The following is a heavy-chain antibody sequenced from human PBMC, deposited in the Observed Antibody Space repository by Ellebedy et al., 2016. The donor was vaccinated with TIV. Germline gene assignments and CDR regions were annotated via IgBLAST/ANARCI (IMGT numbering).Heavy chain of an antibody. CDR1: GYTFTSYG. Sequence: AASVKVSCKASGYTFTSYGISWVRQAPGQGLEWMGWISTYNGNTNYAQKLQGRVTMTTNTSTSPAYMELRSLRSDDTAVYYCARDQYSSGWQPVHYFYYDMDVWGQGTTVTVSS. CDR3: ARDQYSSGWQPVHYFYYDMDV. V-gene: IGHV1-18*01. D-gene: IGHD6-19*01. J-gene: IGHJ6*02. CDR2: ISTYNGNT.